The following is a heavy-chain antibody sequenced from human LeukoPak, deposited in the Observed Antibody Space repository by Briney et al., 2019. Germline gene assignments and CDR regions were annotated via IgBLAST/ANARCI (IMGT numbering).Heavy chain of an antibody. D-gene: IGHD6-13*01. CDR3: ARGGLSPRQPLFPPAI. CDR2: IYANGRT. J-gene: IGHJ4*02. Sequence: AQTLSLTCTVSGVSIISGGYYWSWIRQHPGKGLEWIGYIYANGRTSYNAPLKSRVTISVDTSNNQFSLNLSSVTGADTAFYYCARGGLSPRQPLFPPAIWGQGVLVAVSS. CDR1: GVSIISGGYY. V-gene: IGHV4-31*03.